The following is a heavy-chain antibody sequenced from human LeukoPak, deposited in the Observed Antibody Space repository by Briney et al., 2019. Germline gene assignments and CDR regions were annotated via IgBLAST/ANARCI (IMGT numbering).Heavy chain of an antibody. J-gene: IGHJ6*03. CDR1: GGSISSYY. V-gene: IGHV4-59*01. Sequence: SETLYLTCPVSGGSISSYYWSWIRQPPGKGLEWIGYIYYSGSTNYNPSLKSRVAISVDTSKNQFSLKLSSVTAADTAVYYCARDIIVVSSTYYYYYMDVWGKGTTVTVSS. D-gene: IGHD2-2*01. CDR2: IYYSGST. CDR3: ARDIIVVSSTYYYYYMDV.